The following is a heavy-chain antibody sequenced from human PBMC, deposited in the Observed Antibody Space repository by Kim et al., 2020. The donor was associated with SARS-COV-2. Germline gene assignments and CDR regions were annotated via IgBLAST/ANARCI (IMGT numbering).Heavy chain of an antibody. V-gene: IGHV3-30*02. D-gene: IGHD5-12*01. CDR3: AKVGYSGYWYFDY. Sequence: YADPVKGRVTNSRDNSKNTLYLQMNSLRAEDTAVYYCAKVGYSGYWYFDYWGQGTLVTVSS. J-gene: IGHJ4*02.